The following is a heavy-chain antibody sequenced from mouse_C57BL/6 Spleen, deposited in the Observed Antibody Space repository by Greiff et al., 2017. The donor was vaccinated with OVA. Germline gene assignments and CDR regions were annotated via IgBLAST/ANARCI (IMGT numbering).Heavy chain of an antibody. V-gene: IGHV5-17*01. D-gene: IGHD2-3*01. CDR1: GFTFSDYG. Sequence: EVKLQESGGGLVKPGGSLKLSCAASGFTFSDYGMHWVRQAPEKGLEWVAYISSGSSTIYYADTVKGRFTISRDNAKNTLFLQMTSLRSEDTAMYYCARRDDGYLYAMDYWGQGTSVTVSS. CDR3: ARRDDGYLYAMDY. J-gene: IGHJ4*01. CDR2: ISSGSSTI.